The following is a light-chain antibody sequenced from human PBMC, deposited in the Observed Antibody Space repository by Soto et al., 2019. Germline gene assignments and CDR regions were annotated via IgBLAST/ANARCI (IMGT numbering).Light chain of an antibody. CDR3: QQYGSSPPWT. CDR1: QSVSSY. Sequence: EIVLTQSPATLSWSPVERATPSCRASQSVSSYLAWYQQKPGQAPRLLLYDASNRATGIPARFSGSGSGTDFTLTISRLEPEDFAVYYCQQYGSSPPWTFGQGTKVDIK. J-gene: IGKJ1*01. CDR2: DAS. V-gene: IGKV3-20*01.